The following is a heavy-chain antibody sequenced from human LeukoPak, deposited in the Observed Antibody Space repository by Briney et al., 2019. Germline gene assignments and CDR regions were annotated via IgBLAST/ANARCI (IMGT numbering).Heavy chain of an antibody. V-gene: IGHV3-30*18. D-gene: IGHD2-2*03. CDR1: GFTFSSYG. CDR2: ISYDGSNK. J-gene: IGHJ6*02. CDR3: AKEVVGYCSSTSCYVGYGMDV. Sequence: PGRSLRLSCAASGFTFSSYGMHWVSQAPGKGLEWVAVISYDGSNKYYADSVKGRFTISRDNSKNTLYLQMNSLRAEDTAVYYCAKEVVGYCSSTSCYVGYGMDVWGQGTTVTVSS.